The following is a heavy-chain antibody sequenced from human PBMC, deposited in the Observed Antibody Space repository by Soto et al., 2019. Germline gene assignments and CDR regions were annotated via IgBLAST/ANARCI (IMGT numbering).Heavy chain of an antibody. CDR2: ISSSSSYT. Sequence: QVQLVESGGGLVKPGGSLRLSCAASGFTFSDYYMSWIRQAPGKGLEWVSYISSSSSYTNYADSVKGRFTISRDNAKNSLYLQINSLRAEDTAVYYCARANDVDWFDPWGQGTLVTVSS. CDR1: GFTFSDYY. CDR3: ARANDVDWFDP. V-gene: IGHV3-11*05. D-gene: IGHD1-1*01. J-gene: IGHJ5*02.